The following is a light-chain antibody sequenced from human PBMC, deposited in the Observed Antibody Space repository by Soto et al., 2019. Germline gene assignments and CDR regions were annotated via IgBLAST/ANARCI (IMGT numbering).Light chain of an antibody. V-gene: IGKV3-20*01. Sequence: ENVLTQSPGTLSLSPGERATLSCRASQSVSSSYLAWYQQKPGQAPRLLIYGASSRATGIPDRFSGSGSGTDFTLTISRLEPEDFAVYSCQQYGSSPRTFGQGPKVEIK. CDR3: QQYGSSPRT. CDR1: QSVSSSY. CDR2: GAS. J-gene: IGKJ1*01.